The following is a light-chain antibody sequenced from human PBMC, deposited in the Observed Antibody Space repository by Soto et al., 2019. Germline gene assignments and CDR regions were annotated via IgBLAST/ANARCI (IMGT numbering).Light chain of an antibody. CDR1: QGIRND. CDR2: AAS. CDR3: QQRSNWPPIT. Sequence: IKMSQSPSSLCASLGESATFTCRGSQGIRNDLGWYQQKPGKAPKLLIYAASSLQSGVPSRFSGSGSGTDFTLTISSLQPEDFAVYYCQQRSNWPPITFGQGTRLEI. V-gene: IGKV1-17*01. J-gene: IGKJ5*01.